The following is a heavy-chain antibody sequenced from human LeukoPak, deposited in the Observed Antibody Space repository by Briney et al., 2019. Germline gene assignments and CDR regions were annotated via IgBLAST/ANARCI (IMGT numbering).Heavy chain of an antibody. CDR1: RGSISPYY. D-gene: IGHD3-3*01. V-gene: IGHV4-59*01. CDR2: IYYIGTT. Sequence: PSETLSLTCTVSRGSISPYYWSWIRQSPGKGLEWIGYIYYIGTTNYNPSLQSRVTMSVDTSTNQFTLNLASVTAADTAVYYCARDVLRFLEWLSQPNWFDPWGQGTLVTVSS. J-gene: IGHJ5*02. CDR3: ARDVLRFLEWLSQPNWFDP.